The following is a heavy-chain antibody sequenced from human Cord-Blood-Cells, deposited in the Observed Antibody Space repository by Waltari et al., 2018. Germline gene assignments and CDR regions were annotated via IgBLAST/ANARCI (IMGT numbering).Heavy chain of an antibody. Sequence: ASGFTFSDHYMDWVRQAPGKGLEWVGRTRNKANSYTTEYAASVKGRFTISRDDSKNSLYLQMNSLKTEDTAVYYCARGFLGYSGYDGYWYFDLWGRGTLVTVSS. J-gene: IGHJ2*01. V-gene: IGHV3-72*01. CDR2: TRNKANSYTT. CDR1: GFTFSDHY. CDR3: ARGFLGYSGYDGYWYFDL. D-gene: IGHD5-12*01.